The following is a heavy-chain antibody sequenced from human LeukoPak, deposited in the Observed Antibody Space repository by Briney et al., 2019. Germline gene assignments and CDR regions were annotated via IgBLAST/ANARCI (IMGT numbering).Heavy chain of an antibody. V-gene: IGHV4-39*01. D-gene: IGHD1-1*01. CDR2: IYYSGST. CDR1: GGSISSSSYY. Sequence: SETLSLTCTVSGGSISSSSYYWGWIRQPPGKGLEWIGSIYYSGSTYYNPSLKSRVTISVDTSKNQFSLKLSSVTAADTDVYYCARQGLDRSDPMYYYYYYMDVWGKGTTVTVSS. J-gene: IGHJ6*03. CDR3: ARQGLDRSDPMYYYYYYMDV.